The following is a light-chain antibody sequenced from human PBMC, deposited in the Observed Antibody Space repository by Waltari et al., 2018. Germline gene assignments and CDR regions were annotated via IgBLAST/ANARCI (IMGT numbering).Light chain of an antibody. J-gene: IGLJ2*01. CDR3: QAWDSNTEDV. V-gene: IGLV3-1*01. CDR2: QDS. Sequence: SYELTPPPSVSVAPGQTATITCSTDKLGEKYVCWYQQKPGQSPVLVIYQDSKRPSGIPERFSGSNSGNTATLTISGTQPMDEADYYCQAWDSNTEDVFGGGTKLTVL. CDR1: KLGEKY.